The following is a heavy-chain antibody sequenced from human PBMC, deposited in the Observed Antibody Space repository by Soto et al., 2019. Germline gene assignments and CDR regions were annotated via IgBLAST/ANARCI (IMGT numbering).Heavy chain of an antibody. Sequence: ASVKVSCKASGGTFSSYAISWVRQAPGQGLEWMGGIIPIFGTANYAQKFQGRVTITADESTSTAYMELSSLRSEETAVYYCARDSDYYDSSGYYSSYYYYYYGMDVWGQGTTVTVSS. CDR2: IIPIFGTA. J-gene: IGHJ6*02. CDR3: ARDSDYYDSSGYYSSYYYYYYGMDV. CDR1: GGTFSSYA. V-gene: IGHV1-69*13. D-gene: IGHD3-22*01.